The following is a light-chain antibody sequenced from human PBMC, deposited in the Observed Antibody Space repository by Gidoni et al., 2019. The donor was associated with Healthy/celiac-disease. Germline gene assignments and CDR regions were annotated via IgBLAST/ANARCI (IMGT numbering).Light chain of an antibody. J-gene: IGKJ5*01. V-gene: IGKV3-20*01. CDR1: QSVSSSY. Sequence: ESVLTQSPGTLSFSPGERATLCCRASQSVSSSYLAWYQQKHGQAPRLLIYGASSRATGIPYRFSGSGSGTDFTLTISRLEPEDFAVYYCQQYGSSPPFPFGHGTRLEIK. CDR2: GAS. CDR3: QQYGSSPPFP.